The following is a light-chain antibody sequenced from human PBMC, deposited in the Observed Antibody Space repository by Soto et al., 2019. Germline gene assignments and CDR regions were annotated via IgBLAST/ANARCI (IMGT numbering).Light chain of an antibody. CDR1: EDISDF. Sequence: DIQMTQSPSSLSASVGDRVTITCRASEDISDFLAWYQQKPGKVPKLLMYAASTFQSGVPSRFSGSGSGTDFTLNISTLNPEDVATYYCHRYNSAPYTFGQRTKLEIE. J-gene: IGKJ2*01. CDR2: AAS. CDR3: HRYNSAPYT. V-gene: IGKV1-27*01.